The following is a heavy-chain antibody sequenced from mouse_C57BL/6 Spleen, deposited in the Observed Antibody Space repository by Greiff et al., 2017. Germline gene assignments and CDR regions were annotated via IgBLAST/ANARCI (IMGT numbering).Heavy chain of an antibody. CDR2: INPNNGGT. CDR3: ARGIDGYYGWFAY. Sequence: VQLQQSGPELVKPGASVKISCKASGYTFTDYYMNWVKQSHGKSLEWIGDINPNNGGTSYNQKFKGKATLTVDKSSSTAYMELRSLTSEDSAVYYCARGIDGYYGWFAYWGQGTLVTVSA. CDR1: GYTFTDYY. J-gene: IGHJ3*01. V-gene: IGHV1-26*01. D-gene: IGHD2-3*01.